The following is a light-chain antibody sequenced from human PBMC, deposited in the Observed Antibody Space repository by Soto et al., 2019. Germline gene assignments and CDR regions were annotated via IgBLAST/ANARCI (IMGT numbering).Light chain of an antibody. V-gene: IGKV1-39*01. Sequence: DIQMTQSPSSLSASVGDRVIITCRASQSIGKYLNWYQQKPGEAPNLLIYAASILQSGVPSRFSGSSSGTDFTLTITSLQPEDFATYYCHQTYGTTRTFGQGTKVEIK. CDR1: QSIGKY. CDR2: AAS. J-gene: IGKJ1*01. CDR3: HQTYGTTRT.